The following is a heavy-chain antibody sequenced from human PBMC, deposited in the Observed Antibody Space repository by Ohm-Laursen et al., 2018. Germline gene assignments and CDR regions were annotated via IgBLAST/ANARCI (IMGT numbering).Heavy chain of an antibody. V-gene: IGHV3-33*01. CDR3: ARDRTGYGVGNGLDALDV. J-gene: IGHJ3*01. CDR2: LWYDGSNK. Sequence: SLRLSCASSGFNFAAHNLDWVCQAPGPGLEWVSLLWYDGSNKLYAESVKGRFTISRDTSKKTLYLQMSALSAEDTAVYYCARDRTGYGVGNGLDALDVWGQGTMVTVSS. D-gene: IGHD3-3*01. CDR1: GFNFAAHN.